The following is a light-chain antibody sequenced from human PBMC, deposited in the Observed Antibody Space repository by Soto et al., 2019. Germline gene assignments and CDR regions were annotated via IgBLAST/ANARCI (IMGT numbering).Light chain of an antibody. J-gene: IGLJ1*01. Sequence: QSALTQPASVSGSPGQSITISCTGTSSDVGAYDYVSWYQQHPDKAPKLMIYEVSNRPSGVSNRFSGSKSVNPATLTISGFQADDEADYYCSSYTSSSTRVFGTGTKVTVL. CDR3: SSYTSSSTRV. CDR2: EVS. V-gene: IGLV2-14*03. CDR1: SSDVGAYDY.